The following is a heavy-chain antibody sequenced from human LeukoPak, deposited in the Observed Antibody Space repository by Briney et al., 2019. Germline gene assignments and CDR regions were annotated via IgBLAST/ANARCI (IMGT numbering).Heavy chain of an antibody. V-gene: IGHV2-70*11. J-gene: IGHJ4*02. CDR2: IDWDDDK. CDR3: ARIVRYYDSSGYYYYFDY. CDR1: GFSLSTSGMC. D-gene: IGHD3-22*01. Sequence: SGPALVKPTQTLTLTCTFSGFSLSTSGMCVSWIRQPPGKALEWLARIDWDDDKYYSTSLKTRLTISKDTSKNQVVLTVTNMDPVDTATYYCARIVRYYDSSGYYYYFDYWGQGTLVTVSS.